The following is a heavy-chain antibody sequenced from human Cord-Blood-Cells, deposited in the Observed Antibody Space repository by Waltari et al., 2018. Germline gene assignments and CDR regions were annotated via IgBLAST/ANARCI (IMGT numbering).Heavy chain of an antibody. V-gene: IGHV1-24*01. CDR3: SHIPNYDYGMDV. J-gene: IGHJ6*02. Sequence: VQLLPSAAEVKHPGASVKVPCKVSGYPLPELSIPRVRQAPGKGLEWMGGFDPEDGETIYAQKFQGRVTMTEDTSTDTAYMELSSLRSEDTAVYYCSHIPNYDYGMDVWGQGTTVTVSS. CDR1: GYPLPELS. CDR2: FDPEDGET.